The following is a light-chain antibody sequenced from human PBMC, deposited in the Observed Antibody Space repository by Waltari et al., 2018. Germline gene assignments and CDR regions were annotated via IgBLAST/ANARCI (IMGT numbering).Light chain of an antibody. Sequence: QSALTQPASVSGSPGQSITISCTATSSDVGSYNLVSWYQQHPDKAPKLMIYEVTKRPSGVSNRFSGSKSGNTASLTISGLQGEDEADYYCCSYAGSSTWVFGGGTKVTVL. CDR3: CSYAGSSTWV. CDR2: EVT. V-gene: IGLV2-23*02. CDR1: SSDVGSYNL. J-gene: IGLJ3*02.